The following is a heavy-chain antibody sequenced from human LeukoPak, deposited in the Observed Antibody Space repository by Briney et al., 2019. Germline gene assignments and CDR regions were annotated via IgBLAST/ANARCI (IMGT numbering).Heavy chain of an antibody. D-gene: IGHD1-26*01. Sequence: SETLSLTCTVSGGSISSYYWSWIRQPPGKGLEWIGYIYTSGSTNYNPSLKSRVTISVDTSKNQFSLKLSSVTAADTAVYYCAGRRVVGATDYYMDVWGQGTTVTVSS. CDR2: IYTSGST. J-gene: IGHJ6*03. CDR3: AGRRVVGATDYYMDV. CDR1: GGSISSYY. V-gene: IGHV4-4*09.